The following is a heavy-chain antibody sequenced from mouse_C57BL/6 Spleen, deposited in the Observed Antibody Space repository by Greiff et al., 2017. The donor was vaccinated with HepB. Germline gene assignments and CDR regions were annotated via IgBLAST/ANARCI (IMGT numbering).Heavy chain of an antibody. Sequence: VHLVESGAELVKPGASVKLSCKASGYTFTEYTIHWVKQRSGQGLEWIGWFYPGSGSIKYNEKFKDKATLTADKSSSTVYMELSRLTSEDSAVYFCARHEDDYYGSSPWFAYWGQGTLVTVSA. V-gene: IGHV1-62-2*01. CDR2: FYPGSGSI. CDR3: ARHEDDYYGSSPWFAY. J-gene: IGHJ3*01. D-gene: IGHD1-1*01. CDR1: GYTFTEYT.